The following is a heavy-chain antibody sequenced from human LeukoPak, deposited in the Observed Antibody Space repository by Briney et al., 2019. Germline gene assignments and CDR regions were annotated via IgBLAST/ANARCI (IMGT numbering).Heavy chain of an antibody. CDR1: GYPFRSYV. Sequence: ASVKVSRKASGYPFRSYVIHWLRQAPGQNLEWIGWINPANGNTKYSRNFQGRVTITRDTSASVVYMELSSLTYEDTAVYFCARDGYDADGYLDYWGQGALVPVSS. D-gene: IGHD5-18*01. CDR2: INPANGNT. V-gene: IGHV1-3*01. J-gene: IGHJ4*02. CDR3: ARDGYDADGYLDY.